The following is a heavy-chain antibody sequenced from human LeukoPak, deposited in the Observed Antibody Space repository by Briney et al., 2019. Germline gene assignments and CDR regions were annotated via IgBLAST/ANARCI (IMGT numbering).Heavy chain of an antibody. V-gene: IGHV4-59*01. D-gene: IGHD5-18*01. CDR1: GGSISTYH. CDR2: MQSSGIS. J-gene: IGHJ4*02. Sequence: SETLSLTCSVSGGSISTYHWNWIRKPPGKGLEWIGYMQSSGISNYSPSLNSRVTIFVDTSKNQFVLNLSSVTAADTAVYYCARDKQHSYGRYFDHWGQGMLVTVSS. CDR3: ARDKQHSYGRYFDH.